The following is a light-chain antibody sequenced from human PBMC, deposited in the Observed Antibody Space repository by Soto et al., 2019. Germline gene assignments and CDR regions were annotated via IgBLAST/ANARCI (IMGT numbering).Light chain of an antibody. CDR2: AES. Sequence: DIQLTQSPSFLSASVGDRVTITCRASQGIAGSLAWYQQKPGKPPKLLIYAESTLQSGVPSRFSGSGSGTRGNLTISSLQPEEFATYYWQQGKRYPRNFGGGTRVEIK. CDR1: QGIAGS. CDR3: QQGKRYPRN. J-gene: IGKJ4*01. V-gene: IGKV1-9*01.